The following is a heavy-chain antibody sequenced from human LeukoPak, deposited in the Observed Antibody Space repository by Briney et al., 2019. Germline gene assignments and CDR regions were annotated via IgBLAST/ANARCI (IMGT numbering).Heavy chain of an antibody. CDR3: ARDAFITMVRGVRGHFDY. V-gene: IGHV4-59*12. Sequence: SETLSLTCTVSGGSISRDYWSWIRQPPGKGLEWIGYIYYTGSTSYNPSLNSRVTISLETSKNQFSLKLSSVTAADTAVYYCARDAFITMVRGVRGHFDYWGQGTLVTVSS. D-gene: IGHD3-10*01. CDR2: IYYTGST. CDR1: GGSISRDY. J-gene: IGHJ4*02.